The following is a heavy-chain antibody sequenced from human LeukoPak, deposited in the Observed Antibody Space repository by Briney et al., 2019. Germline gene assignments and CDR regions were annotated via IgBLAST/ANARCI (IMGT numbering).Heavy chain of an antibody. Sequence: GGSLRLSCAASGFTFSSYAMSWVRQAPGKGLEWVSAISGSGGSTYYADSVKGRFTISRDNSKNTLYLQMDSLRAEDTAVYYCAKEQYYYGSGSYSAFDIWGQGTMVTVSS. V-gene: IGHV3-23*01. CDR2: ISGSGGST. J-gene: IGHJ3*02. D-gene: IGHD3-10*01. CDR3: AKEQYYYGSGSYSAFDI. CDR1: GFTFSSYA.